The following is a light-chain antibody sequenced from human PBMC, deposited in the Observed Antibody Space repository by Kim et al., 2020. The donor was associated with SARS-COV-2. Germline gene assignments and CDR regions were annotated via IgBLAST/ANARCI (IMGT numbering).Light chain of an antibody. J-gene: IGLJ2*01. V-gene: IGLV1-47*01. CDR1: SSNIGSNY. CDR3: AAWDDSLSVV. CDR2: RNS. Sequence: QSVLTQPPSASGTPGQRVTISCSGSSSNIGSNYVYWYQQLPGTAPKLLIYRNSQRHSGVPDRFSGSKSGTSASLAISGLRSEDEADYYCAAWDDSLSVVFGGGTKRTVL.